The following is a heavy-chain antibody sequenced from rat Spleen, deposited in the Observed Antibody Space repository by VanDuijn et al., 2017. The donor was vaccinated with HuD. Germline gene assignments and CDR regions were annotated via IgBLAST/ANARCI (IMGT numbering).Heavy chain of an antibody. CDR1: GFTFSDYY. CDR3: ARVDGYYRTMDA. CDR2: ISTGGGNT. Sequence: EVQLVESDGGLVQPGRSLKLSCAASGFTFSDYYMAWVRQAPTKGLEWVATISTGGGNTYYRDSVKGRFTISRDKAKSTLYLQMDSLRSEDTATYYCARVDGYYRTMDAWGQGASVTVSS. D-gene: IGHD1-12*03. J-gene: IGHJ4*01. V-gene: IGHV5-25*01.